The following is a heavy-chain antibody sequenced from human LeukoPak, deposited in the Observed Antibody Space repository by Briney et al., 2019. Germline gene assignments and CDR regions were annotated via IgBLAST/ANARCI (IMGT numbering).Heavy chain of an antibody. CDR1: GGSFSGDY. CDR2: INHSGGT. V-gene: IGHV4-34*01. J-gene: IGHJ1*01. CDR3: ARISYSRIRGLQH. D-gene: IGHD6-13*01. Sequence: SETLSLTCAVYGGSFSGDYWSWIRQPPGKGLEWIGEINHSGGTNYNPSLKSRVTISVDTSKNQFSLKLSSVTAADTAVYYCARISYSRIRGLQHWGQGTLVTVSS.